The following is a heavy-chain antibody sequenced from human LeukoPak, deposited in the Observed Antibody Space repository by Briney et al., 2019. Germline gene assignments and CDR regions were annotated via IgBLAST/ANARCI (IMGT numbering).Heavy chain of an antibody. J-gene: IGHJ5*02. CDR3: ARGYCSGGSCYQSSWWFDP. V-gene: IGHV1-2*06. Sequence: ASVKVSCKASGYTFTSNYIHWVRQAPGQGLEWMGRINPNSGGTNYAQKFQGRVTMTRDTSISTAYMELSRLRSDDTAVYYCARGYCSGGSCYQSSWWFDPWGQGTLVTVSS. CDR2: INPNSGGT. CDR1: GYTFTSNY. D-gene: IGHD2-15*01.